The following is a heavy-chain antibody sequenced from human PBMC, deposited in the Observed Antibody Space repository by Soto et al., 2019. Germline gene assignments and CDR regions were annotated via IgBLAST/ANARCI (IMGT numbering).Heavy chain of an antibody. J-gene: IGHJ5*02. Sequence: EXGPTLVNHTQTLSLTCTFCVFSLNNRGVGVGWIRQPPGKALEWLALTFWDDDKRYSPSLKTRLSITKDTSKNQVFLTMTNMDPVDTGTYYCAYRRPATATWFDPWGQGILVTVSS. D-gene: IGHD5-18*01. CDR2: TFWDDDK. CDR3: AYRRPATATWFDP. CDR1: VFSLNNRGVG. V-gene: IGHV2-5*02.